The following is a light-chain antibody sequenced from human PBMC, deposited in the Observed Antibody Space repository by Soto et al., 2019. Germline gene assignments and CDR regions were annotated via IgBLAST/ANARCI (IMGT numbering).Light chain of an antibody. V-gene: IGKV3-20*01. CDR1: QSIRSGR. CDR2: DAS. Sequence: EIVLTQSPYTLTLSPGERATLSYRASQSIRSGRLAWYQQKPGQAPRLVIFDASNRASGTPERFTGSGSGTDFTLTIARLESEDFAVYYCQEYHGSPVTFGLGTRLEI. CDR3: QEYHGSPVT. J-gene: IGKJ5*01.